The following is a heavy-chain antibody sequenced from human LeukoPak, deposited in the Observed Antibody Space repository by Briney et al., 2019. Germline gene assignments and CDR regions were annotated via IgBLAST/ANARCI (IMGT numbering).Heavy chain of an antibody. CDR2: IGSSSSYI. CDR3: ARDQSSVAGTTHNWFDP. CDR1: RFTFSSYS. Sequence: GGSLRLSCAASRFTFSSYSMNWVRQAPGKGLEWVSSIGSSSSYIYYADSVKGRFTISRANAKNSLYLQMNSLRAEDTAVYYCARDQSSVAGTTHNWFDPWGQGTLVTVSS. J-gene: IGHJ5*02. V-gene: IGHV3-21*01. D-gene: IGHD6-19*01.